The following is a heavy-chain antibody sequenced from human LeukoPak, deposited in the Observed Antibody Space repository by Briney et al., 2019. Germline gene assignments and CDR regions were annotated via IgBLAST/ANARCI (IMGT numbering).Heavy chain of an antibody. CDR3: ARDGPKRDYFDY. V-gene: IGHV3-21*01. Sequence: GGSLRLSCAAPGFTFSSYSMNWVRQAPGKGLEWVSSISSSSSYIYYADSVKGRFTISRDNAKNSLYLQMNSLRAEDTAVYYCARDGPKRDYFDYWGQGTLVTVSS. CDR1: GFTFSSYS. CDR2: ISSSSSYI. J-gene: IGHJ4*02.